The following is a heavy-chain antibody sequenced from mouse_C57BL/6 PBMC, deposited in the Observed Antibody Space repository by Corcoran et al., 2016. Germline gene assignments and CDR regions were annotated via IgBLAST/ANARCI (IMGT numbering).Heavy chain of an antibody. V-gene: IGHV1-26*01. CDR1: GYTFTDYY. J-gene: IGHJ3*01. Sequence: EVQLQQSGPELVKPGASVKISCKASGYTFTDYYMNWVKQSHGKSLEWIGDINPNNGGTSYNQKFKGKATLTVDKSFSTAYMELRSLTSEDSAGYYCARYYYGSSSVAYWGQGTLVTVSA. CDR3: ARYYYGSSSVAY. D-gene: IGHD1-1*01. CDR2: INPNNGGT.